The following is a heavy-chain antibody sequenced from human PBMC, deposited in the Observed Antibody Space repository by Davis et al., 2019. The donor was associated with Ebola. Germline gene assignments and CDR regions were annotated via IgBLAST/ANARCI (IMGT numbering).Heavy chain of an antibody. CDR1: GGSISSYY. D-gene: IGHD3-10*01. CDR3: ARVRYYGSGSPIDY. J-gene: IGHJ4*02. V-gene: IGHV4-59*12. CDR2: IYYSGST. Sequence: ESLKISCTVSGGSISSYYWSWIRQPPGKGLEWIGYIYYSGSTNYNPSLKSRVTISVDTSKNQFSLKLSSVTAADTAVYYCARVRYYGSGSPIDYWGQGTLVTVSS.